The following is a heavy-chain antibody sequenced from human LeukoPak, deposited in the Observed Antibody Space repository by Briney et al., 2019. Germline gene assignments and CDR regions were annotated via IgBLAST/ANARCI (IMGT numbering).Heavy chain of an antibody. Sequence: GGSLRLSCAASGFTFSSYAMHWVRQAPGKGLEYVSAMSSNGGTTDYANSVKGRFTISRDNSKNTLYLQMGSLRAEDMAVYYCATDGDVGPFDYWGQGTLVTVSS. D-gene: IGHD1-26*01. J-gene: IGHJ4*02. CDR3: ATDGDVGPFDY. CDR1: GFTFSSYA. V-gene: IGHV3-64*01. CDR2: MSSNGGTT.